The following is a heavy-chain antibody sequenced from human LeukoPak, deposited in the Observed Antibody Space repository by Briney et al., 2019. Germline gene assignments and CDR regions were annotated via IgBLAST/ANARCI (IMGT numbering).Heavy chain of an antibody. V-gene: IGHV4-39*07. Sequence: PSETLSLTCTVSVGSISSTSLYWGWIRQPPGKGQEWIRTIYYGGSTYYNPSLKSRVTISVDTSKNQFSLKLSSVTAADTAVYYCASRLAPGYSCYGIYEIDYCGQGTLVTVSS. CDR3: ASRLAPGYSCYGIYEIDY. D-gene: IGHD5-12*01. CDR2: IYYGGST. J-gene: IGHJ4*02. CDR1: VGSISSTSLY.